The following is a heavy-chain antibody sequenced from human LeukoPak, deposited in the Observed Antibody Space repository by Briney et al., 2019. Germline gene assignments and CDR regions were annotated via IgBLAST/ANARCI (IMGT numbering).Heavy chain of an antibody. CDR3: ARISLGSGELLDAFDI. D-gene: IGHD3-10*01. Sequence: GGSLRLSCAASGFTFSRHWMSWIRQAPGKGLEWVANIKEDGSEEYYVDDVKGRFTISRDNAKNSLFLQMNSLRGEDTAVYYCARISLGSGELLDAFDIWGQGTVVTVSS. CDR2: IKEDGSEE. V-gene: IGHV3-7*01. CDR1: GFTFSRHW. J-gene: IGHJ3*02.